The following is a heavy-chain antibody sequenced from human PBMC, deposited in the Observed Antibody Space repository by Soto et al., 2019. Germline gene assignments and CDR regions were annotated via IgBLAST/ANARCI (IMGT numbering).Heavy chain of an antibody. CDR3: ARSDRGYSYVVYGMDV. CDR1: GFTFSSYA. CDR2: ISGSGGST. V-gene: IGHV3-23*01. J-gene: IGHJ6*02. D-gene: IGHD5-18*01. Sequence: LRLSCAASGFTFSSYAMSWVRHAPGKGLEWVSAISGSGGSTYYADSVKGRFTISRDNSKNTLYLQMNSLRAEDTAVYYCARSDRGYSYVVYGMDVWGQGTTVTVSS.